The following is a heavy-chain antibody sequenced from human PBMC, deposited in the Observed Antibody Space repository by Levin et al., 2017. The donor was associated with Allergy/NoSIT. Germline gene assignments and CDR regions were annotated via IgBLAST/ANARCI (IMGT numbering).Heavy chain of an antibody. Sequence: GESLKISCAASRFTFSTYAMSWVRQAPGKGLEWVSTIRGSGGSTYYADSVKGRFTISRDNSKNTLYLQMNSLRAEDTAVYYCARLGYCSSTSCYAEVYHFDCWGQGTLVTVSS. CDR2: IRGSGGST. D-gene: IGHD2-2*01. J-gene: IGHJ4*02. CDR1: RFTFSTYA. V-gene: IGHV3-23*01. CDR3: ARLGYCSSTSCYAEVYHFDC.